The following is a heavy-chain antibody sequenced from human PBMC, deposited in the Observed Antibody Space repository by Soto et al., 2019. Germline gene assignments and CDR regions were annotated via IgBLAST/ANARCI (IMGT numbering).Heavy chain of an antibody. Sequence: GGSLRLSCAASGFTFSSYAMSWVRQAPGKGLEWVSAISGSGGSTYYADSVKGRFTISRDNSKNTLYLQMNSLRAEDTAVYYCAKAITMVRGVISCFDYWGQGTLVTVSS. CDR2: ISGSGGST. D-gene: IGHD3-10*01. J-gene: IGHJ4*02. CDR1: GFTFSSYA. CDR3: AKAITMVRGVISCFDY. V-gene: IGHV3-23*01.